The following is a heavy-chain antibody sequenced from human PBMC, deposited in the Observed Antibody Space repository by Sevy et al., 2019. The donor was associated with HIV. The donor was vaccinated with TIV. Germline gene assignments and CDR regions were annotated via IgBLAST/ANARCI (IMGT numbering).Heavy chain of an antibody. J-gene: IGHJ5*02. D-gene: IGHD4-17*01. V-gene: IGHV4-31*03. Sequence: SETLSLTCTVSGGSISSGGYYWSWIRQHPGKGLEWIGYIYYSWSTYYNPSLKSRVTISVDTSKNQFSLKLSSVTAADTAVYYCARDYYSDYNWFDPWGQGTLVTVSS. CDR3: ARDYYSDYNWFDP. CDR1: GGSISSGGYY. CDR2: IYYSWST.